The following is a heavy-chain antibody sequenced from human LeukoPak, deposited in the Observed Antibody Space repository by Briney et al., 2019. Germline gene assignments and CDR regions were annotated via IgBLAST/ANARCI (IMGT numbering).Heavy chain of an antibody. Sequence: GASVKVSCKASGYTFTSYAMHWVRQAPGQRLEWMGWTNAGNGNTKYSQKFQGRVTITADESTSTAYMELSSLRSEDTAVYYCARDDGGPGYFDYWGQGTLVTVSS. CDR3: ARDDGGPGYFDY. V-gene: IGHV1-3*01. CDR2: TNAGNGNT. CDR1: GYTFTSYA. D-gene: IGHD3-16*01. J-gene: IGHJ4*02.